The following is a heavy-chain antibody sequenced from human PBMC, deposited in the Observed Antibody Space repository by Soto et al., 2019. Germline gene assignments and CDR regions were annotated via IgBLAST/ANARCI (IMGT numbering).Heavy chain of an antibody. J-gene: IGHJ6*02. CDR1: GYTFTSYG. Sequence: QVQLVQSGAEVKKPGASVKVSCKASGYTFTSYGISWVRQAPGQGLEWMGWISAYNGNTNYAQKLQGRVTMTTDTSTSTAYMERRGLRSDDTAVYCCARACGGDCYRRKYYYGMDVWGQGTTVTVSS. D-gene: IGHD2-21*02. CDR2: ISAYNGNT. V-gene: IGHV1-18*01. CDR3: ARACGGDCYRRKYYYGMDV.